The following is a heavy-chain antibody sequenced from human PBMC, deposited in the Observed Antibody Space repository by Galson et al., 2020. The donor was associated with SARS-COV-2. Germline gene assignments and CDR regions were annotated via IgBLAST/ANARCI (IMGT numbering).Heavy chain of an antibody. J-gene: IGHJ4*02. CDR3: TRGPVSTIYYFDS. CDR2: INDDGSST. Sequence: GGSLRLSCAASGFTFSRFWMHWVRQVPGKGLEWVSRINDDGSSTSYADSVKGRFTISRDNAKNTLSLQMNSLRVEDTGKYYCTRGPVSTIYYFDSWGQGTLVTVSS. CDR1: GFTFSRFW. D-gene: IGHD2-2*01. V-gene: IGHV3-74*01.